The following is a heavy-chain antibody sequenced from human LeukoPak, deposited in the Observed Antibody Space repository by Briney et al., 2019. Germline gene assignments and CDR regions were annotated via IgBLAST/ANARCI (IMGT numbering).Heavy chain of an antibody. Sequence: SGTLSLTCAVSGGSISSSNWWSWVRQPPGKGLEWIGEIYHSGSTNYNPSLKSRVTISVDKSKNQFSLKLSSVTAADTAVYYCAGSGSYYVAAFDIWGQGTMVTVSS. V-gene: IGHV4-4*02. CDR1: GGSISSSNW. CDR3: AGSGSYYVAAFDI. D-gene: IGHD1-26*01. CDR2: IYHSGST. J-gene: IGHJ3*02.